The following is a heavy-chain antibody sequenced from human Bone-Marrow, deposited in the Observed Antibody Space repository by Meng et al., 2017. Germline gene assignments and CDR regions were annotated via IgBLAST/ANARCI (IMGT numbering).Heavy chain of an antibody. CDR3: TTDGYYYDSSGSTY. Sequence: GESLKISCAASGFTFSNAWMSWVRQAPGKGLEWVGRIKSKTDGGITDYAAPVKGRFTISRDDSKNTLYLQMNSLKTEDTAVYYCTTDGYYYDSSGSTYWGQGTLVTVSS. CDR1: GFTFSNAW. V-gene: IGHV3-15*01. J-gene: IGHJ4*02. CDR2: IKSKTDGGIT. D-gene: IGHD3-22*01.